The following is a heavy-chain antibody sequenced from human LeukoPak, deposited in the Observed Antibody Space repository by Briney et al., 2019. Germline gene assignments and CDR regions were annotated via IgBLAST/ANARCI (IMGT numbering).Heavy chain of an antibody. CDR1: GFTFSDYY. D-gene: IGHD3-22*01. J-gene: IGHJ4*02. CDR3: ARDPYYDSSGYYSGGLDY. CDR2: ISSSGSTI. V-gene: IGHV3-11*04. Sequence: GGSLRLSCAASGFTFSDYYMSWVRQAPGKGLEWVSYISSSGSTIYYADSVKGRFTISRDNAKNTLYLQMNSLRAEDTAVYYCARDPYYDSSGYYSGGLDYWGQGTLVTVSS.